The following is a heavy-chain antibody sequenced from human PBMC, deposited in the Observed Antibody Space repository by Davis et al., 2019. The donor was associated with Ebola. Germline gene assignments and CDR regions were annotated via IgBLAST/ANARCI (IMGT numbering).Heavy chain of an antibody. Sequence: SETLSLTCAVYGGSFSGYYWSWIRQPPGKGLEWIGEINHSGSTNYNPSLKSRVTISVDTSKNQFSLKLSSVTAADTAVYYCANIYGERVSAPFDYWGQGTLVTVSS. CDR3: ANIYGERVSAPFDY. D-gene: IGHD4-17*01. J-gene: IGHJ4*02. CDR1: GGSFSGYY. CDR2: INHSGST. V-gene: IGHV4-34*01.